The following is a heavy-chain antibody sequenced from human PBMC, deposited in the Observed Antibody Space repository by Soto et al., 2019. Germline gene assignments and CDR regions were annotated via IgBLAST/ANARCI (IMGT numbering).Heavy chain of an antibody. Sequence: QVQLQESGPGLVKPSQTLSLTCTVSGGSISSGGYYWSWIRQHPGKGLEWIGNIDCSGSTDYNPSLKSRVTMSVDTSENQFSLRLSSVTAADTAVYSCARKDSGYADYIDVWGKGTTVTVSS. CDR3: ARKDSGYADYIDV. V-gene: IGHV4-31*03. J-gene: IGHJ6*03. D-gene: IGHD5-12*01. CDR2: IDCSGST. CDR1: GGSISSGGYY.